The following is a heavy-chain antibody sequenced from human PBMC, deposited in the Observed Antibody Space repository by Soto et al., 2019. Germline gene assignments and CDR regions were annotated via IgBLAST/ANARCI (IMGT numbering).Heavy chain of an antibody. CDR3: EVTTGY. V-gene: IGHV1-8*02. CDR1: GYTFTDYD. Sequence: ASVKVSCKTSGYTFTDYDINWVRQAAGQGLEYMGWMSPDSGNTGYSQQFQGRVTMTSNTSTSTAYMGLSSLTSEDTAVYYCEVTTGYWGQGTMVTVSS. J-gene: IGHJ4*02. D-gene: IGHD1-1*01. CDR2: MSPDSGNT.